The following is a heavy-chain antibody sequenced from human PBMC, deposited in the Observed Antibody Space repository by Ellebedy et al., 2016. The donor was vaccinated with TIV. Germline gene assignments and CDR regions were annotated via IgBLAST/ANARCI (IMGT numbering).Heavy chain of an antibody. CDR3: ARDMSYGDYDY. D-gene: IGHD4-17*01. CDR2: IYSCGST. J-gene: IGHJ4*02. Sequence: PGGSLRLSCAASGFTVSSNYMSWVRQAPGKGLEWVSVIYSCGSTYYADSVTGRFTTSRDNSKNTLYLQMNSLRAEDTAVYYCARDMSYGDYDYWGQGTLVTVSS. V-gene: IGHV3-53*01. CDR1: GFTVSSNY.